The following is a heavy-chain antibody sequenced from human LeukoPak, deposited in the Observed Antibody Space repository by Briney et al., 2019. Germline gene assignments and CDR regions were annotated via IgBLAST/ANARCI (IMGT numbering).Heavy chain of an antibody. J-gene: IGHJ4*02. CDR2: TSTSGST. CDR3: ASRRGRYDY. V-gene: IGHV4-61*02. Sequence: SETLSLTCTSSGGSISSGSYYWSWIRQPAGEGLEWIGRTSTSGSTNYNPSLKSRVTISVDTSKNQFSLKLSSLTAADTAVYYCASRRGRYDYWGQGTLVTVSS. CDR1: GGSISSGSYY. D-gene: IGHD5-24*01.